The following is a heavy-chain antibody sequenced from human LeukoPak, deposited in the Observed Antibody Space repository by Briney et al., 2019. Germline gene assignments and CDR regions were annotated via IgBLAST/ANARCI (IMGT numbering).Heavy chain of an antibody. J-gene: IGHJ4*02. CDR1: GFTFSDYA. D-gene: IGHD6-13*01. Sequence: GGSLRLSCAASGFTFSDYAMTWVRQAPGKGLEWVSGISGSGGYTYYADYVKGRFTISRDNSKNTLYLQMNSLRVEDTAVYYCAKESSSSWVFYFDHWGQGPLVTVSS. CDR3: AKESSSSWVFYFDH. V-gene: IGHV3-23*01. CDR2: ISGSGGYT.